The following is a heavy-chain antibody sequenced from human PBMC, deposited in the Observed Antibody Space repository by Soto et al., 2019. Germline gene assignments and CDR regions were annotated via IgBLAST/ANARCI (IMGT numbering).Heavy chain of an antibody. D-gene: IGHD6-13*01. Sequence: ASVKVSCKASGYTFTTYAMHWVRQAPGQRLEWMGWINAGNGNTKYSQKFQGRVTITRDTSASTAYMELSSLRSEDTAVYYCARGIAPYYFDYWGQGTLVTVSS. CDR3: ARGIAPYYFDY. CDR1: GYTFTTYA. V-gene: IGHV1-3*01. J-gene: IGHJ4*02. CDR2: INAGNGNT.